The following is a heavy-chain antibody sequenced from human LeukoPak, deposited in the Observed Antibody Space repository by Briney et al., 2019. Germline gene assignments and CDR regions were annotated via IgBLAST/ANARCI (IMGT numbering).Heavy chain of an antibody. Sequence: TSETLSLTCTVSGGSISSSSYYWGWTRQPPGKGLEWIGSIYYSGSTYYNPSLKSRVTISVDTSKNQFSLKLSSVTAADTAVYYCARGTRDYYDSSGYWSDAFDIWGQGTMVTVSS. D-gene: IGHD3-22*01. J-gene: IGHJ3*02. CDR3: ARGTRDYYDSSGYWSDAFDI. CDR1: GGSISSSSYY. V-gene: IGHV4-39*07. CDR2: IYYSGST.